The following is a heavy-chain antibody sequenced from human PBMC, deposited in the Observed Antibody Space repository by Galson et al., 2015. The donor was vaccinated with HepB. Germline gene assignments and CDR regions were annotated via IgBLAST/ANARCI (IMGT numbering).Heavy chain of an antibody. D-gene: IGHD2-15*01. Sequence: SLRLSCAVSGFTIRSSAMHWVRQAPGKGLEWVAGISHDGVDTDYRDSVKGRFIISRDNSRNTLHLQMNSLRPQDTAVYYCATEKRGVASGAGYWGQGTLVTVSS. J-gene: IGHJ4*02. CDR1: GFTIRSSA. V-gene: IGHV3-30*10. CDR2: ISHDGVDT. CDR3: ATEKRGVASGAGY.